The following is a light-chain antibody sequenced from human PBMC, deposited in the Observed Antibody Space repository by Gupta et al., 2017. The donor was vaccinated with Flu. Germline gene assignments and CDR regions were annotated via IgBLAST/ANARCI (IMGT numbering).Light chain of an antibody. CDR2: KTS. J-gene: IGKJ2*01. CDR3: QQYNSYSYT. V-gene: IGKV1-5*03. CDR1: QNINSW. Sequence: DIQMTQSPPTLSASVGDRVTITCRASQNINSWLAWYQQKPGKAPNLLIYKTSTLESGVPSRFSGSGSGTEFTLTISSLQPDDFATYYCQQYNSYSYTFGQGTKLEIK.